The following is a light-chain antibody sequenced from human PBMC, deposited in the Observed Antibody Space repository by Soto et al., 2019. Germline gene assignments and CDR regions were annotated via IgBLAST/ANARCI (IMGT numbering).Light chain of an antibody. CDR3: QQRSNWPVT. J-gene: IGKJ1*01. CDR2: DAS. CDR1: QSVSSY. V-gene: IGKV3-11*01. Sequence: EIVLTQSPATLSLSPGEGATLSCRASQSVSSYLAWYQQKPGQAPRLLIYDASNRATGIPARFSGSGSRTDFPLIISSLEPEDFAVYYCQQRSNWPVTFGLGTKVEV.